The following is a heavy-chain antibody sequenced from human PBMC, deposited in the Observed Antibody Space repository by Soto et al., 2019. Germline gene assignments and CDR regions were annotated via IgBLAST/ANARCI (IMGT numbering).Heavy chain of an antibody. CDR3: AKDAPGSGWLSDY. D-gene: IGHD3-22*01. CDR2: IDGSGVSP. CDR1: GFTFSNYA. Sequence: EVPLLESGGGLVQPGGSLRLSCAASGFTFSNYAMSWVRQAPGKGLEWVSTIDGSGVSPPYADSARGRFTGSRDNSKNTLYQQMNSLRAEDTAVYYCAKDAPGSGWLSDYWGQGTLVTVSS. J-gene: IGHJ4*02. V-gene: IGHV3-23*01.